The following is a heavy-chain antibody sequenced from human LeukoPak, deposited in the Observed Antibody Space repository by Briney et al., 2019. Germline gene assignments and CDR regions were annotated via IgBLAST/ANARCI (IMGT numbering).Heavy chain of an antibody. CDR3: ARDSQSLDYYYYMDV. J-gene: IGHJ6*03. CDR1: GFTFSSYS. V-gene: IGHV3-48*01. Sequence: GGSLRLSCAASGFTFSSYSMNWVRQAPGKGLEWVSYISSSSSTIYYADSVKGRFTISRDNAKNSLYLQMNSLRAEDTAVYYCARDSQSLDYYYYMDVWGKGTTVTVSS. CDR2: ISSSSSTI. D-gene: IGHD6-6*01.